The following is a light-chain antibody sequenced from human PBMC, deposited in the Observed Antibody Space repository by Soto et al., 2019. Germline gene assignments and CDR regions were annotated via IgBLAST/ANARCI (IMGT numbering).Light chain of an antibody. CDR3: QQYGSSTYT. CDR2: GAS. Sequence: EIVLTQSPATLSLSPGERATLSCRASQSVSSSYLAWYQQKPGQAPRLLIYGASSRATGIPDRFSGSGSGADFTLTSSRLEPEDVAVYYCQQYGSSTYTFGQGTKLEIK. J-gene: IGKJ2*01. V-gene: IGKV3-20*01. CDR1: QSVSSSY.